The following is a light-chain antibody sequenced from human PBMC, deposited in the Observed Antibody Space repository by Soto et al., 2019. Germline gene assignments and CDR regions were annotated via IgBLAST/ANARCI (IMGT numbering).Light chain of an antibody. Sequence: EIVLTQSPGTLSLSPGERATLSCRASQSVISTYLAWYQQKPGQAPRLLIYGASSRATGIPDRFSGSGSGTDFTLTISRLEPDDFATYYCQHYNSYSEAFGQGTKVELK. J-gene: IGKJ1*01. V-gene: IGKV3-20*01. CDR1: QSVISTY. CDR2: GAS. CDR3: QHYNSYSEA.